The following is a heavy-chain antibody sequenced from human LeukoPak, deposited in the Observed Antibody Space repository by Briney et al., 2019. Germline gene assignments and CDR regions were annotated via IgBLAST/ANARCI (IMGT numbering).Heavy chain of an antibody. V-gene: IGHV3-30*01. D-gene: IGHD3-22*01. J-gene: IGHJ3*02. Sequence: GGSLRLSCAASGFTFSSYAMHWVRQAPGKGLEWVAVISYDGSNKYYADSVKGRFTISRDNSKNTLYLQMNSLRAEDTAVYYCARDSYYYYSSGYSHDAFDIWGQGTMVTVSS. CDR2: ISYDGSNK. CDR3: ARDSYYYYSSGYSHDAFDI. CDR1: GFTFSSYA.